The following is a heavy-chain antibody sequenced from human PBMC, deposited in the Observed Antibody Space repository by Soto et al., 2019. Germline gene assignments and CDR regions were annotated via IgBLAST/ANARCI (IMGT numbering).Heavy chain of an antibody. CDR3: ARDWSSTPDP. CDR2: INRDGSST. CDR1: GFTFSSYW. J-gene: IGHJ5*02. V-gene: IGHV3-74*01. Sequence: LILSCAAAGFTFSSYWIHWVRQAPGKGLVWVSRINRDGSSTSYADSVKGRFTISRDNAKNTLYLQMNSLRAEDTAVYHCARDWSSTPDPWGQGTLVTVSS. D-gene: IGHD2-2*01.